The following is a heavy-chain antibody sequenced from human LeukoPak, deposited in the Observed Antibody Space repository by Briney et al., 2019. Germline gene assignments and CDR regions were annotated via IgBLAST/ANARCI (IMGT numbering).Heavy chain of an antibody. CDR1: GFTVSSNY. J-gene: IGHJ4*02. V-gene: IGHV3-53*01. D-gene: IGHD6-13*01. CDR2: FYSGGAT. Sequence: PGGSLRLSCAASGFTVSSNYMSWVRQAPGKGLAWVSVFYSGGATYYADSVKGRFTISRDNSKNTLYLQMNSLRAEDTAVYYCTSSSHSSIRFDYWGQGTLVTVSS. CDR3: TSSSHSSIRFDY.